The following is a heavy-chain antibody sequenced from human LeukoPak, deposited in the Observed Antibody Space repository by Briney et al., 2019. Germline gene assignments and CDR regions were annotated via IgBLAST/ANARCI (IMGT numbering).Heavy chain of an antibody. J-gene: IGHJ4*02. V-gene: IGHV1-2*02. Sequence: GASVTVTCKVSGYTFTVYFMHWGRRDPGQGLEWMGWINPHSGGTNYEQKFQGRVTMTRDTSISTAYMGLSRLRSDDTAVYYCARELNDDSSGYYFDYWGQGTLVTVSS. CDR2: INPHSGGT. D-gene: IGHD3-22*01. CDR3: ARELNDDSSGYYFDY. CDR1: GYTFTVYF.